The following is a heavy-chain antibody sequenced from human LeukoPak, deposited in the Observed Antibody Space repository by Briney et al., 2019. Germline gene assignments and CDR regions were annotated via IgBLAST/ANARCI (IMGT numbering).Heavy chain of an antibody. D-gene: IGHD7-27*01. V-gene: IGHV3-30*18. CDR1: GFTFSSYG. J-gene: IGHJ3*02. CDR3: AKGSQAWVHDAFDI. Sequence: GGSLRLSCAASGFTFSSYGMHWVRQAPGKGLEWVAVISYDGSNKYYADSVKGRFTISRDNSKNTLYLQMNSLRAEDTAVYYCAKGSQAWVHDAFDIWGQGTMVTVSS. CDR2: ISYDGSNK.